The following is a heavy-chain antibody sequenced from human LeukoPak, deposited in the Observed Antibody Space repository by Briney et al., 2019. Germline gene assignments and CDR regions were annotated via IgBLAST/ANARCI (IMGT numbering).Heavy chain of an antibody. J-gene: IGHJ3*02. CDR2: VDPEDGET. Sequence: ASVKISCKGSGYTFTDYYMHWVQQAPGKGLEWMGLVDPEDGETIYAEKFQGRVTITADTSTDTAYMELSSLRFEDTAVYYCATAVSGSYRDAFDIWGQGTMVTVSS. V-gene: IGHV1-69-2*01. CDR1: GYTFTDYY. CDR3: ATAVSGSYRDAFDI. D-gene: IGHD1-26*01.